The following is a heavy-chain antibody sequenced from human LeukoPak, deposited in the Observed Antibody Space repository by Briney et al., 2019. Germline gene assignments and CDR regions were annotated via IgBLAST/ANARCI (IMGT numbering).Heavy chain of an antibody. Sequence: GGSLRLSCAASGFTFSRYGMHWVRQAPGKGLEWVTAISYDGSNKYYADSVKGRFTISRDNSKNTLYLQMNSLRAEDTAVYYCAKDLAHAAPGYWIAAAGDYWGQGTLVTVSS. J-gene: IGHJ4*02. CDR3: AKDLAHAAPGYWIAAAGDY. CDR1: GFTFSRYG. D-gene: IGHD6-13*01. V-gene: IGHV3-30*04. CDR2: ISYDGSNK.